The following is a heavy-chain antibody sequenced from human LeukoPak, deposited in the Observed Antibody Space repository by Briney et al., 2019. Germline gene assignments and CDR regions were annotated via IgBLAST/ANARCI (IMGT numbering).Heavy chain of an antibody. CDR2: ISWNSGSI. Sequence: SGGSLRLSCAASGFTSDDYAMHWVRQAPGKGLEWVSGISWNSGSIGYADSVKGRFTISRDNAKNSLYLQMNSLRAEDMALYYCAKGMRKWLVGRGFDYWGQGTLVTVSS. J-gene: IGHJ4*02. D-gene: IGHD6-19*01. CDR3: AKGMRKWLVGRGFDY. CDR1: GFTSDDYA. V-gene: IGHV3-9*02.